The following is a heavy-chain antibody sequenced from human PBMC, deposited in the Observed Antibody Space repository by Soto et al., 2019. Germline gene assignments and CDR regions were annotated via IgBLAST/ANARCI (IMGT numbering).Heavy chain of an antibody. J-gene: IGHJ6*02. V-gene: IGHV4-30-4*01. CDR2: IYYSGST. CDR3: ARVGGSGYDFRDYYYYGMDV. D-gene: IGHD5-12*01. CDR1: GGSISSGDYY. Sequence: QVQLQESGPGLVKPSQTLSLTCTVSGGSISSGDYYWSWIRQPPGKVLEWIGYIYYSGSTYYNPSLKSRVTISVDTSKNQFSLKLSSVTAADTAVYYCARVGGSGYDFRDYYYYGMDVWGQGTTVTVSS.